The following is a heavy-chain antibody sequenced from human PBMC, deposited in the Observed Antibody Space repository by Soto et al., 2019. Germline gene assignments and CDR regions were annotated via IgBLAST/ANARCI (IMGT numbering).Heavy chain of an antibody. V-gene: IGHV4-34*01. Sequence: QVQLQQWGAGLLKPSETLSLTCAVYGGSFSGYYWSWIRHPPGKGLEWIGEINHSGSTGYNPSLKSRVTISVDKAKKRLSLRLSSVTAAETAVYYCARGNIMVRGVNRPGQYYGMDVW. J-gene: IGHJ6*01. CDR2: INHSGST. CDR3: ARGNIMVRGVNRPGQYYGMDV. CDR1: GGSFSGYY. D-gene: IGHD3-10*01.